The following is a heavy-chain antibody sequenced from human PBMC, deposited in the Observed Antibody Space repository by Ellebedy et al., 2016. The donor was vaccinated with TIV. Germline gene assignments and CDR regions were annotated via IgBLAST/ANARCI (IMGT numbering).Heavy chain of an antibody. CDR2: IKQDGSEK. V-gene: IGHV3-7*03. D-gene: IGHD1-1*01. CDR1: GFTFSSYA. CDR3: ARDMWQTNSDY. Sequence: GGSLRLSXAASGFTFSSYAMSWVRQAPGKGLEWVANIKQDGSEKYYVDSVKGRFTISRDNAKNSLYLQMNSLRAEDTAVYYCARDMWQTNSDYWGQGTLVTVSS. J-gene: IGHJ4*02.